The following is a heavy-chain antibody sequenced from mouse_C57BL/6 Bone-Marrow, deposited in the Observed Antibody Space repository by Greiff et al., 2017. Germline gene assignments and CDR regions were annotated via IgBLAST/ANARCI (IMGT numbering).Heavy chain of an antibody. CDR3: AIAYRIDP. CDR2: ILPGSGST. J-gene: IGHJ2*01. D-gene: IGHD6-5*01. Sequence: VQLQQSGAELMKPGASVKFSCKASGYTFTGYWIEWVKQRPGHGLEWIGEILPGSGSTNYNEKFKGKATLTADTSSNTASMQLSSLTTEDSAIYYCAIAYRIDPWGQGTTLTVSS. V-gene: IGHV1-9*01. CDR1: GYTFTGYW.